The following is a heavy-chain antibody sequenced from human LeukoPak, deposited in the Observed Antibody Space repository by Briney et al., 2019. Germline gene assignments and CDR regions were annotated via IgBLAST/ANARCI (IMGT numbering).Heavy chain of an antibody. D-gene: IGHD2-21*01. Sequence: GGSLRLSCTASGFSFSDHYMTWMRQAPGKGLEWISYITSSGRSTDYADSVKGRFIISRDNAMNSLFLQMSSLRVADTAVYYCTRDPDYGDPDWGQGTLVTVSS. V-gene: IGHV3-11*01. CDR3: TRDPDYGDPD. J-gene: IGHJ4*02. CDR2: ITSSGRST. CDR1: GFSFSDHY.